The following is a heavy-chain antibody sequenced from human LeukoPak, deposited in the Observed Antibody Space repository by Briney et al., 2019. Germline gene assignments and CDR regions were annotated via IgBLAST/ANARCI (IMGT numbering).Heavy chain of an antibody. Sequence: GGSLRLSCAASGFTFSNYGMHWVRQAPGKGLEWVAFIRSDGINKYHADSVKGRFTISRDNAKNSLYLQMNSLRAEDTAVYYCARVGVSRAFENWGQGTMVTVSS. CDR3: ARVGVSRAFEN. CDR1: GFTFSNYG. D-gene: IGHD3-3*01. CDR2: IRSDGINK. J-gene: IGHJ3*02. V-gene: IGHV3-30*02.